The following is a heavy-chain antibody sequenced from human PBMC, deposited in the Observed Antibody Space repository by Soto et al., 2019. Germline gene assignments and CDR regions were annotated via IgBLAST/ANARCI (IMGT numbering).Heavy chain of an antibody. CDR2: ISAYNGNT. D-gene: IGHD5-12*01. CDR1: GYTFTSYG. Sequence: GASVKVSCKASGYTFTSYGISWVRQAPGQGLEWMGWISAYNGNTNYAQKLQGRVTMTTDTSTSTAYMELRSLRSDDTAVYYCARSQAPGWLLVTRWFHPWGQGTLVTVSS. V-gene: IGHV1-18*01. CDR3: ARSQAPGWLLVTRWFHP. J-gene: IGHJ5*02.